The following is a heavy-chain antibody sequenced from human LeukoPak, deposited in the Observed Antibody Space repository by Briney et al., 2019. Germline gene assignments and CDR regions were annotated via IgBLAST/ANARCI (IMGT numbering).Heavy chain of an antibody. D-gene: IGHD3-10*01. CDR2: LNHNGRT. CDR1: GGSFSEYS. CDR3: ARGRIYYGSGPLLL. V-gene: IGHV4-34*01. J-gene: IGHJ4*02. Sequence: SETLSLTCGVSGGSFSEYSWSWIRQPPGKGLEWIGELNHNGRTGYSPSLKSRATISAETSMNHFSLKLNSVTAADTAVYFCARGRIYYGSGPLLLWGQGTLVTVSS.